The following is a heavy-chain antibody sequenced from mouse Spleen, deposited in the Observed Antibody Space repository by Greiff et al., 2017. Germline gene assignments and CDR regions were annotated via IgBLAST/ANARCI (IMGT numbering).Heavy chain of an antibody. CDR1: GFTFSDYY. CDR3: ARDSFYWYFDV. V-gene: IGHV5-16*01. CDR2: INYDGSST. J-gene: IGHJ1*03. Sequence: EVMLVESEGGLVQPGSSMKLSCTASGFTFSDYYMAWVRQVPEKGLEWVANINYDGSSTYYLDSLKSRFIISRDNAKNILYLQMSSLKSEDTATYYCARDSFYWYFDVWGTGTTVTVSS. D-gene: IGHD2-12*01.